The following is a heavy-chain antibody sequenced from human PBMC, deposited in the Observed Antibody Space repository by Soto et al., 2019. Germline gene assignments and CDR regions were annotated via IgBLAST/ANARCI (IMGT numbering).Heavy chain of an antibody. V-gene: IGHV1-46*03. CDR1: GYTFTIYY. CDR3: ARGRSRDYHRTLLFDY. Sequence: GASVKLSCKASGYTFTIYYMRWVRQAPGQGLEWMGIINPSGGSTSYAQKFRGRVTMTRDTSTSTVYMELSSLRSEDTAVYYCARGRSRDYHRTLLFDYWGQGTLVTVSS. J-gene: IGHJ4*02. CDR2: INPSGGST. D-gene: IGHD2-21*01.